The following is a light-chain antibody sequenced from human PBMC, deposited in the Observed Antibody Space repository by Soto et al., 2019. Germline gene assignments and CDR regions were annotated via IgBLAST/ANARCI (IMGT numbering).Light chain of an antibody. CDR1: QSVSSSY. V-gene: IGKV3-20*01. Sequence: EIVLTQSPGTLSLSPWERATLSCRASQSVSSSYLAWYQQKPGQAPRLLIYGASSRATGIPDRFSGSGSGTDFTLTISRLEPEYFAVYYCQQGSTFGQGTKLEIK. CDR2: GAS. CDR3: QQGST. J-gene: IGKJ2*01.